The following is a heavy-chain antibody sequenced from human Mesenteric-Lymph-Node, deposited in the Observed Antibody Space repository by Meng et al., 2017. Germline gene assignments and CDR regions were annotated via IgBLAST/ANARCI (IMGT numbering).Heavy chain of an antibody. CDR1: GGTFSSYT. CDR2: IIPILGIA. V-gene: IGHV1-69*02. D-gene: IGHD5-12*01. J-gene: IGHJ6*02. Sequence: SVKVSCKASGGTFSSYTISWVRQAPGQGLEWMGRIIPILGIANYAQKFQGRVTITADKSTSTAYMELSSLRSEDTAVYYCATGKIGGYDPYYYYYGMDVWGQGTTVTVSS. CDR3: ATGKIGGYDPYYYYYGMDV.